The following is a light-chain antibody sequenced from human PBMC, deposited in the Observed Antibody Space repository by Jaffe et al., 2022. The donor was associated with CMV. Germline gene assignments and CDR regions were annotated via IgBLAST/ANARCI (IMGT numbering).Light chain of an antibody. CDR3: QHRSNWPGKT. Sequence: EIVLTQSPDTLSLSPGERATLSCRASHSVANYLAWYQQKTGQAPRLLIYDASIRAAGIPARFRGSGSGRDFTLTISSLEPEDFAVYYCQHRSNWPGKTFGQGTKVEIK. CDR1: HSVANY. CDR2: DAS. V-gene: IGKV3-11*02. J-gene: IGKJ1*01.